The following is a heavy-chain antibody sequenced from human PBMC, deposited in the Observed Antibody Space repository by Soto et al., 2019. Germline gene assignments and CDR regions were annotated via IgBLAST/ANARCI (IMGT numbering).Heavy chain of an antibody. CDR1: GGSISNYY. J-gene: IGHJ6*02. Sequence: SETLSLTWTVSGGSISNYYGSWIRQPAGKGLEWIGRIYTSGSTNYNPSLKSRVTMSVDTSKNQFSLKLSSVTAADTAVYYCARETSHNVYSHYGMAVWGQGTTVTVSS. CDR3: ARETSHNVYSHYGMAV. V-gene: IGHV4-4*07. CDR2: IYTSGST.